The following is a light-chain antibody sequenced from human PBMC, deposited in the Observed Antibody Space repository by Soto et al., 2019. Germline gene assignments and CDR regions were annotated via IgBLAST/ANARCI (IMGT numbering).Light chain of an antibody. V-gene: IGLV2-8*01. CDR1: SSDVGGYNS. CDR3: SSYAGSNNLV. CDR2: EVS. Sequence: QSVLTQPPSASGSPGQSVTIPCTGTSSDVGGYNSVSWYQQHPGKVPKLMIYEVSKRPSGVPDRFSGSKSGNTASLTVSGLQAEDEDDYYCSSYAGSNNLVFGGGTKLTVL. J-gene: IGLJ2*01.